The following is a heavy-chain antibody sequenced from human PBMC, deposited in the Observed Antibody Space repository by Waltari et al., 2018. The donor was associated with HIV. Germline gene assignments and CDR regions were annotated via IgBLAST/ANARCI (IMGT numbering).Heavy chain of an antibody. CDR1: GFTFSSYE. CDR2: ISSSGSTI. Sequence: EVQVVESWGGLVQPGGSLRLSCAASGFTFSSYEMNWVRQAPGKGLGWVSYISSSGSTIYFADSVKGRFTMSRDNAKNSLYLRMNSLRAEDTAVYYCARAFMIRGTGAFDIWGQGTMVTVSS. CDR3: ARAFMIRGTGAFDI. J-gene: IGHJ3*02. D-gene: IGHD3-10*01. V-gene: IGHV3-48*03.